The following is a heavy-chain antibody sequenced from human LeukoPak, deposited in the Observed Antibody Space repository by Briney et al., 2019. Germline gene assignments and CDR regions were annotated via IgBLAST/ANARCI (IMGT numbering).Heavy chain of an antibody. V-gene: IGHV1-2*02. CDR3: ARGYCSRGSCYPHYYYGMDV. J-gene: IGHJ6*02. Sequence: GASVKVSCKASGYTFTGYYMHWVRQAPGHGLEWMGWINPNSGGTNYAQKFQGRVTMTRDTSISTAYMELSRLRSDDTAVYYCARGYCSRGSCYPHYYYGMDVWGRGTTATVSS. D-gene: IGHD2-15*01. CDR2: INPNSGGT. CDR1: GYTFTGYY.